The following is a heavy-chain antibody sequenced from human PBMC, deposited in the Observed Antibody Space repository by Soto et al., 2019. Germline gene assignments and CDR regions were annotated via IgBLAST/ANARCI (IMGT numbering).Heavy chain of an antibody. CDR3: ANRLYISSSVYYYGMDV. Sequence: ASVKVSCKASGGTFSSYAISWVRQAPGQGLEWMGGIIPIFGTANYAQKFQGRVTITADKSTSTAYMELSSLRSEDTAVYYCANRLYISSSVYYYGMDVWGQGTTVTVSS. CDR1: GGTFSSYA. V-gene: IGHV1-69*06. CDR2: IIPIFGTA. J-gene: IGHJ6*02. D-gene: IGHD6-6*01.